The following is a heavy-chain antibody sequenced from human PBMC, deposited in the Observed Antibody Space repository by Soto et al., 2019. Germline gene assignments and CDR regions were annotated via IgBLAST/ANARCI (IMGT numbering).Heavy chain of an antibody. CDR2: INVYNGNT. J-gene: IGHJ5*02. V-gene: IGHV1-18*01. CDR3: ARGVGSGSYYNQYNWFDP. D-gene: IGHD3-10*01. Sequence: ASVKVSCKASGHTFTNYGISWVRQAPGQGLEWMGLINVYNGNTKYAQKVQGRVTMTTDTSTSTAYMELRSLRSDDTAVYYCARGVGSGSYYNQYNWFDPWGQGTLVTVSS. CDR1: GHTFTNYG.